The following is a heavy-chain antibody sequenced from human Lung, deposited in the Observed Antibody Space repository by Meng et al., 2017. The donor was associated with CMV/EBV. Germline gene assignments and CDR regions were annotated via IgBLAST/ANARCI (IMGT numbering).Heavy chain of an antibody. CDR3: ARTYPNYYYGMDV. V-gene: IGHV3-74*01. J-gene: IGHJ6*02. D-gene: IGHD2-2*02. CDR1: GFSFTTFW. Sequence: GESLKISCAASGFSFTTFWMHWVRQAPGKGLVWVSHINSDGSDTTYADSVKGRFTIFRDNAKNTLYLQMNSLRAEDVAVYYCARTYPNYYYGMDVWGQGTTVTVSS. CDR2: INSDGSDT.